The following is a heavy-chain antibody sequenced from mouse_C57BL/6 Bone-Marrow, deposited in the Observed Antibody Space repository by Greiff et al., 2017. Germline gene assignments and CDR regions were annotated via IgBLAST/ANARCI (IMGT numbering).Heavy chain of an antibody. D-gene: IGHD3-3*01. V-gene: IGHV1-59*01. J-gene: IGHJ3*01. CDR3: DRAGFAA. Sequence: QVQLQQSGAELVRPGTSVKLSCKASGYTFTSYCMHWVKQRPGQGLEWIGVIDPSDSYTNYNEKFKGKATLTVDTSSSTAYMQLSGLTSEDSAVYDCDRAGFAAWGPGALVTVSA. CDR1: GYTFTSYC. CDR2: IDPSDSYT.